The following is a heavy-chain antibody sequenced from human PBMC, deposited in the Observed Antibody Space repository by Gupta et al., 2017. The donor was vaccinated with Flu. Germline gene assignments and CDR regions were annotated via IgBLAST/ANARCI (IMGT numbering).Heavy chain of an antibody. CDR2: GDKGGGRT. J-gene: IGHJ5*01. Sequence: VSQTPGKGLQWISGGDKGGGRTYYSDAVRGRFTVSRDNSGNTFHLQMTSLRVEDTAIYYCAKDLYTVPGALDSWGQGTLVTVSS. CDR3: AKDLYTVPGALDS. V-gene: IGHV3-23*01. D-gene: IGHD2-2*02.